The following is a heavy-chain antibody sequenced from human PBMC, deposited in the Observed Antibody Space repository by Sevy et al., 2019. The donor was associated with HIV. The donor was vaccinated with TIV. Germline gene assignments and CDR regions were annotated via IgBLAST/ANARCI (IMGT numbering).Heavy chain of an antibody. D-gene: IGHD5-18*01. J-gene: IGHJ4*02. CDR2: ISSRSSYT. CDR1: GFTFSDYY. V-gene: IGHV3-11*06. CDR3: ARLQNNYGQYYFDF. Sequence: GGCLRLSCAASGFTFSDYYMGWIRQAPGKGLEWLSYISSRSSYTNSADSVKGRFTISRDNAKNSLYLQMNSLRAEDTAVYYCARLQNNYGQYYFDFWGQGTLVTVSS.